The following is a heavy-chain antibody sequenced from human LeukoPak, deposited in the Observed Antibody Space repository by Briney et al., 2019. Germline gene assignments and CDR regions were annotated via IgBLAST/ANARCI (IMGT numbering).Heavy chain of an antibody. D-gene: IGHD4-23*01. Sequence: GGSLRLSCAASGFTFSSYAMSWVCQAPGKGLEWVSAISGSGGSTYYADSAKGRFTISRDNSKNTLYLQMNSLRAEDTAVYYCAKCLGDGGNYYFDYWGQGTLVTVSS. CDR2: ISGSGGST. V-gene: IGHV3-23*01. J-gene: IGHJ4*02. CDR1: GFTFSSYA. CDR3: AKCLGDGGNYYFDY.